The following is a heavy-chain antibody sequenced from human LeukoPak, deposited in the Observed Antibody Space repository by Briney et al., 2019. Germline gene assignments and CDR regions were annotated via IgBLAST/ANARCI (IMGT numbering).Heavy chain of an antibody. V-gene: IGHV3-23*01. J-gene: IGHJ4*02. CDR3: ARDMSYSSGGDY. CDR1: GFTFASYG. Sequence: PGGSLRLSCAASGFTFASYGMSWVRQAPGKGLEWVSSISGSGDSTYYADSVKGRFTISRDNAKNSLYLQMNSLRAEDTAVYYCARDMSYSSGGDYWGQGTLVTVSS. CDR2: ISGSGDST. D-gene: IGHD6-19*01.